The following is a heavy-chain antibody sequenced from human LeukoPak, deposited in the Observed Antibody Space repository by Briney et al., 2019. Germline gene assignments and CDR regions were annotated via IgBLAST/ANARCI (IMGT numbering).Heavy chain of an antibody. D-gene: IGHD2-15*01. CDR2: ISGSGNRT. Sequence: GGSLRLSCAASGFTFSSYAMSWVRQAPGKGLEWVSSISGSGNRTYYADSVKGRFTISRDNSKNTLFLQMNSLRAEDAAVYYCAKNLYCGGGSCYPSALGMDVWGQGTTVTVSS. J-gene: IGHJ6*02. CDR1: GFTFSSYA. CDR3: AKNLYCGGGSCYPSALGMDV. V-gene: IGHV3-23*01.